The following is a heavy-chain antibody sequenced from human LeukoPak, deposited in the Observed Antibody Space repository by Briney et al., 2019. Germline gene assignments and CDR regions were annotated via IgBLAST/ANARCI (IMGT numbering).Heavy chain of an antibody. CDR3: ARDATGGYYYGMDV. V-gene: IGHV3-21*01. CDR1: GFTFSSYS. J-gene: IGHJ6*02. D-gene: IGHD2-15*01. CDR2: ISSSSSYI. Sequence: GGSLRLSCAASGFTFSSYSMNWVRQAPGKGLEWVSSISSSSSYIYYADSVKGRFTISRDNAKNSLYLQMNSLRAEDTAVYYCARDATGGYYYGMDVWGQGTTVTVSS.